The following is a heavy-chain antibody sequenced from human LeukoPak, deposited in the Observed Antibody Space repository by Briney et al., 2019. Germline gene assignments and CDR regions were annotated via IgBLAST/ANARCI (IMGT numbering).Heavy chain of an antibody. V-gene: IGHV3-11*04. Sequence: PGGSLRLSCAASGFTFSDYYMSWIRQAPGKGLEWVSYISTSGTTIYYADSVKGRFTISRDNAKNSLYLQMNSLRVEDTAVYYCARCTTGRTFGSLREIKRSREIDYWGQGTLVTVSS. CDR1: GFTFSDYY. CDR3: ARCTTGRTFGSLREIKRSREIDY. CDR2: ISTSGTTI. D-gene: IGHD1-1*01. J-gene: IGHJ4*02.